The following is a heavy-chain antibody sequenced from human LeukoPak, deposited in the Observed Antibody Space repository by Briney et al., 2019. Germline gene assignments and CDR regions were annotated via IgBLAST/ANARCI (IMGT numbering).Heavy chain of an antibody. CDR2: ISAGGS. CDR3: AKVKNTGSYYDG. J-gene: IGHJ4*02. D-gene: IGHD1-26*01. Sequence: GGSLTRSCAASGFTFSSYPMGWVPQAPGKGLEWVSGISAGGSFYAHSVQGRFTISRDYSMNTPYLQMNSLRAEDTAIYYCAKVKNTGSYYDGWGRGTLVTVSS. CDR1: GFTFSSYP. V-gene: IGHV3-23*01.